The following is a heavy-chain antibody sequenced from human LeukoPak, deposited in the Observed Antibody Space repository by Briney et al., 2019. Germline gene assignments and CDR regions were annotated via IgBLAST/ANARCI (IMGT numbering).Heavy chain of an antibody. Sequence: QAGGSLRLSCAASGFTLSSYAMSWVRQGPGKGLEWVSAISGSGGSTYYADSVKGRFTISRDNSKNTLYLEMNSLRAEDTAVYYCAKDIGSYYDYWGQGILVTVSS. CDR1: GFTLSSYA. D-gene: IGHD3-10*01. CDR3: AKDIGSYYDY. CDR2: ISGSGGST. J-gene: IGHJ4*02. V-gene: IGHV3-23*01.